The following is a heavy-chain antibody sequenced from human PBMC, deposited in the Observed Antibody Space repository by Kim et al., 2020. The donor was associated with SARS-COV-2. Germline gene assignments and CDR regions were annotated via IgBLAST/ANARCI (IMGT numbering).Heavy chain of an antibody. CDR2: MNPNSGNT. D-gene: IGHD3-10*01. CDR3: ARALMYYYGSGDDAFDI. J-gene: IGHJ3*02. Sequence: ASVKVSCKASGYTFTSYDINWVRQATGQGLEWMGWMNPNSGNTGYAQKFQGRVTMTRNTSISTAYMELSSLRSEDTAVYYCARALMYYYGSGDDAFDIWGQGTMVTVSS. CDR1: GYTFTSYD. V-gene: IGHV1-8*01.